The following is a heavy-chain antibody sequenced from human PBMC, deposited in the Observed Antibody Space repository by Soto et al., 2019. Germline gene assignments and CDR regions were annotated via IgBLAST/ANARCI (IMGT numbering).Heavy chain of an antibody. CDR1: GFTFSSYA. D-gene: IGHD4-4*01. CDR3: AKDDDDYTFAY. V-gene: IGHV3-23*01. J-gene: IGHJ4*02. Sequence: GGSLRLSCAASGFTFSSYAMSCVRQAPGKGLEWVSGISGSGGTTYYADSVKGRFTISRDNSKNTLYLQMNSLRAEDTAVYYCAKDDDDYTFAYWGQGTLVTVS. CDR2: ISGSGGTT.